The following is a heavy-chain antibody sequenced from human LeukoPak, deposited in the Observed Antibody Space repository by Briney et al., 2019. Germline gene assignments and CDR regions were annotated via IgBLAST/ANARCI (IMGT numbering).Heavy chain of an antibody. CDR1: GGTFSSYA. CDR2: IIPILGIA. CDR3: ARESFPPRKVGAINYFDY. V-gene: IGHV1-69*04. Sequence: ASVKVSCKASGGTFSSYAISWVRQAPGQGLEWMGRIIPILGIANYAQKFQGRVTITADKSTSTAYMELSSLRSEDTAVYYCARESFPPRKVGAINYFDYWGQGTLVTVSS. J-gene: IGHJ4*02. D-gene: IGHD1-26*01.